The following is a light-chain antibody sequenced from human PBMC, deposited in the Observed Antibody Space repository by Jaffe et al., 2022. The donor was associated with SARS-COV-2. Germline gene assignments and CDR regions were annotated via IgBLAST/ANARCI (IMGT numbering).Light chain of an antibody. CDR2: GAS. V-gene: IGKV3-20*01. CDR3: QQYGNSPVT. J-gene: IGKJ2*01. CDR1: QSVYSSF. Sequence: EIVLTQSPDTLSLSPGERATLSCRASQSVYSSFLAWYQQKPGQAPRLLILGASSRATGIPDRFIGSGFGTDFTLTISRLEPEDFAVYYCQQYGNSPVTFGQGTKVEMK.